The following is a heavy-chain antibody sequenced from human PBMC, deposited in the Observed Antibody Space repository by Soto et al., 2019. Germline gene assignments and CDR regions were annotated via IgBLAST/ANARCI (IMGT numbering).Heavy chain of an antibody. CDR2: IYYSGST. J-gene: IGHJ4*02. CDR1: GGSISSYY. D-gene: IGHD4-17*01. CDR3: ARDNGGDFFDN. Sequence: SETLSLTCTVSGGSISSYYWSWIRQPPGKGLEWIGYIYYSGSTNYNPSLKSRVTISVDTSKNQLSLKLSSVTAADTAVYYCARDNGGDFFDNWGQGTLVTVS. V-gene: IGHV4-59*01.